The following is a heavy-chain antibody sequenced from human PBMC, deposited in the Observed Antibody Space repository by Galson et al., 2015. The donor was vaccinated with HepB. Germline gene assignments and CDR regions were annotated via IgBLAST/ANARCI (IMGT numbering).Heavy chain of an antibody. Sequence: SLRLSCAASGFTFSSYWMHWVRQAPGRGLVWVSRINSDGSSTSYADSVKGRFTTSRDNAKNTLYLQMNSLRAEDTAVYYCARSRGYSYGQLDYWGQGTLVTVSS. CDR3: ARSRGYSYGQLDY. D-gene: IGHD5-18*01. CDR2: INSDGSST. CDR1: GFTFSSYW. J-gene: IGHJ4*02. V-gene: IGHV3-74*01.